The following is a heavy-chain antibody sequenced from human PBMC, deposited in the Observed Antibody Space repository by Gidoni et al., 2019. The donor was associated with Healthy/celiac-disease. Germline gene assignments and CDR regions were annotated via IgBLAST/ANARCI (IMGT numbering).Heavy chain of an antibody. CDR2: ISGSGGST. Sequence: EVQLLESGGGLVQPGGSLRLSCAASGFTFSSYAMSWVRQAPGKGLGWVSAISGSGGSTYYADSVKGRFTISRDNSKNTLYLQMNSLRAEDTAVYYCAKDGGGAAADSRQLDWYFDLWGRGTLVTVSS. D-gene: IGHD6-13*01. J-gene: IGHJ2*01. V-gene: IGHV3-23*01. CDR1: GFTFSSYA. CDR3: AKDGGGAAADSRQLDWYFDL.